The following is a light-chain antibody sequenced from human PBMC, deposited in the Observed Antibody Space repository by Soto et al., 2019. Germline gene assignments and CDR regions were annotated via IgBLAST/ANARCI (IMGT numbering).Light chain of an antibody. V-gene: IGLV2-23*03. CDR1: SSDVGSYNL. CDR3: CSYAGSSTFAV. J-gene: IGLJ2*01. CDR2: EGS. Sequence: QSALTQPASVSGSPGQSITRSCTGTSSDVGSYNLVSWYQQHPGKAPKLMIYEGSKRPSGVSNRFSGSKSGNTASLTISGLQAEDEADYYCCSYAGSSTFAVFGGGTKVTVL.